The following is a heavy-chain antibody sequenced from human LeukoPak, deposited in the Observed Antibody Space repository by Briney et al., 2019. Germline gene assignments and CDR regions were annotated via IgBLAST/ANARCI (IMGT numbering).Heavy chain of an antibody. CDR3: ARGGDSSGYYPFDY. J-gene: IGHJ4*02. CDR2: IYYNGNT. V-gene: IGHV4-31*03. D-gene: IGHD3-22*01. Sequence: SQTLSLTCTVSGGSISSGGYYWSWICQHPGKGLEWIGYIYYNGNTYYNPSLKSRVAISVDTSKDQFSLKLSSVTAADTAVYYCARGGDSSGYYPFDYWGQGTLVTVSS. CDR1: GGSISSGGYY.